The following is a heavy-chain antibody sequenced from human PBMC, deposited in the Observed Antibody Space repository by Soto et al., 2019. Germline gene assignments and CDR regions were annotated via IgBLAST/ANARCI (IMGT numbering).Heavy chain of an antibody. CDR3: ARGGGWELLLASFGLFDY. V-gene: IGHV3-7*01. Sequence: GGSLRLSCAASGFTFSSYWMSWVRQALGKGLEWVANIKQDGSEKYYVDSVKGRFTISRDNAKNSLYLQMNSLRAEDTAVYYCARGGGWELLLASFGLFDYWGQGTLVTVSS. D-gene: IGHD1-26*01. CDR1: GFTFSSYW. J-gene: IGHJ4*02. CDR2: IKQDGSEK.